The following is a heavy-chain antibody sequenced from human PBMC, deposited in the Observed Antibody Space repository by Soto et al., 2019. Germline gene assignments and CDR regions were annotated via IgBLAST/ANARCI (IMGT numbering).Heavy chain of an antibody. Sequence: QVQLVQSGAEVKKPGSSVKVSCKASGGTFSSYPISWVRQAPGQGLEWMGRIIPILDITDYAQRFQGRVTITADKSTSTAYMQLSSLSSHDTAVYYCARPTSTATTCGYYFDYWGQGTLVTVSS. D-gene: IGHD1-7*01. CDR1: GGTFSSYP. CDR3: ARPTSTATTCGYYFDY. CDR2: IIPILDIT. J-gene: IGHJ4*02. V-gene: IGHV1-69*02.